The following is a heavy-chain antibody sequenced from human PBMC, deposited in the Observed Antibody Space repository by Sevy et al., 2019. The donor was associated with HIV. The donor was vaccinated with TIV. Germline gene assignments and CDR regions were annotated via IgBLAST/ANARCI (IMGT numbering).Heavy chain of an antibody. V-gene: IGHV3-7*01. CDR3: AHETFGRFES. CDR1: GFSFSANW. Sequence: GGSLRLSCAASGFSFSANWMNWVCQAPGKGLEWVANIKADGSDKLYVDSVEGRFTISRDNAKNLLFLQMNSLRVEDTAVYYCAHETFGRFESWGQGTLVTVSS. CDR2: IKADGSDK. J-gene: IGHJ4*02. D-gene: IGHD3-16*01.